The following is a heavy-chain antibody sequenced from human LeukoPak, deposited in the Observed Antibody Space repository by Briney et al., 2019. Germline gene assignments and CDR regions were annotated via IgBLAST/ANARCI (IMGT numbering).Heavy chain of an antibody. CDR1: GGTFSSYA. Sequence: SVKVSCKASGGTFSSYAISWVRQAAGQGLEWMGGIIPIFGTANYAQKFQGRVTITADKSTSTAYMELSSLRSEDTAVYYCAGDHYGDPQYYFDYWRQGTLVTVSS. CDR3: AGDHYGDPQYYFDY. CDR2: IIPIFGTA. D-gene: IGHD4-17*01. V-gene: IGHV1-69*06. J-gene: IGHJ4*02.